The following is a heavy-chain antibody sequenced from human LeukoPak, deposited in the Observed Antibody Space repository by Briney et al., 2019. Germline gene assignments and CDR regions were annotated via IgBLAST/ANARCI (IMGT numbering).Heavy chain of an antibody. J-gene: IGHJ3*02. CDR2: IHYSGST. Sequence: PSETLSLTCSVSGGSISSYYWSWIRQPPGKGLECIGYIHYSGSTNYNPSLKSRVTISVDASKNQFSLKLSSVTAADTAVYYCARWTGWGRMAFDIWGQGTMVTVSS. D-gene: IGHD3/OR15-3a*01. CDR1: GGSISSYY. CDR3: ARWTGWGRMAFDI. V-gene: IGHV4-59*12.